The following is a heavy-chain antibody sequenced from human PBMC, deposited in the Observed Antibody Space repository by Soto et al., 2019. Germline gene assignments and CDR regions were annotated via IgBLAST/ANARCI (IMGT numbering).Heavy chain of an antibody. Sequence: PSETLSLTCTVSGGSISSGGYYWSWIRQHPGEGLEWIGYIYYSGSTYYNPSLKSRVTISVDTSKNQFSLKLSSVTAADTAVYYCARGHYDILTGYDYYYYGMDVWGQGTTVTVSS. V-gene: IGHV4-31*03. CDR3: ARGHYDILTGYDYYYYGMDV. CDR2: IYYSGST. D-gene: IGHD3-9*01. CDR1: GGSISSGGYY. J-gene: IGHJ6*02.